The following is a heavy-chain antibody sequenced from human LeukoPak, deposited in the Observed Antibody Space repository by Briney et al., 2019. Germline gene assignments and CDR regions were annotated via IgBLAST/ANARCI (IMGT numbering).Heavy chain of an antibody. V-gene: IGHV3-7*01. J-gene: IGHJ4*02. CDR1: GFTFSSYW. D-gene: IGHD1-26*01. Sequence: GGSLRLSCAASGFTFSSYWMSWVRQAPGKGLEWVANIKQDGSEKYYADSVKGRFTISRDNAKNTLYLQMNSLRAEDTAVYYCARGASGSYYVDYWGQGTLVTVSS. CDR3: ARGASGSYYVDY. CDR2: IKQDGSEK.